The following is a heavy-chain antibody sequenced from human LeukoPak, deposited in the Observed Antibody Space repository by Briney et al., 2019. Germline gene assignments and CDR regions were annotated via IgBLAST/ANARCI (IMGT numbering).Heavy chain of an antibody. CDR2: ISDSGGSA. J-gene: IGHJ4*02. CDR3: SKDSSGYCSGGSCYWVDNHYFDY. Sequence: PGGSLRLSCAASGFTFNTYAMSWVRQAPGKGLEWVSAISDSGGSAYYADSVKGRFTISSDNSKNTLYLQMNSLRAEDTAVYYCSKDSSGYCSGGSCYWVDNHYFDYWGQGTLVTVSS. CDR1: GFTFNTYA. D-gene: IGHD2-15*01. V-gene: IGHV3-23*01.